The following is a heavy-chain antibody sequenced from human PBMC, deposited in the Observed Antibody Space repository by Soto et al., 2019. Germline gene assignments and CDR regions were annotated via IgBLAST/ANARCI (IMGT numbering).Heavy chain of an antibody. CDR3: ARYYVWGTYRYNFDY. Sequence: PSETLSLTCTVSGGSISSGDYYWSWIRQPPGKGLEWIGYIYYSGSTYYNPSLKNRVTMSVDTSKNQFSLKLSSVTAADTAVYYCARYYVWGTYRYNFDYWGQGTLVTVSS. V-gene: IGHV4-30-4*01. CDR1: GGSISSGDYY. D-gene: IGHD3-16*02. CDR2: IYYSGST. J-gene: IGHJ4*02.